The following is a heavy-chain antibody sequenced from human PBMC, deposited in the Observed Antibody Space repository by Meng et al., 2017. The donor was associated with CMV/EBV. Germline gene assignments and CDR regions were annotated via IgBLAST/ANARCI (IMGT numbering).Heavy chain of an antibody. V-gene: IGHV4-34*01. CDR2: INHSGST. CDR1: GGSFSGYY. J-gene: IGHJ5*02. CDR3: ARGGNWFDP. Sequence: QGLLQRGVAGMLKASETWSLTCAVYGGSFSGYYWSWIRQPPGKGLEWIGEINHSGSTNYNPSLKSRVTISVDTSKNQFSLKLSSVTAADTAVYYCARGGNWFDPWGQGTLVTVSS.